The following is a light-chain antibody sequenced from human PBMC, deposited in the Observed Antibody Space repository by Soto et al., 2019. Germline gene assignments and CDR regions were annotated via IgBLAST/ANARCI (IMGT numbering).Light chain of an antibody. CDR1: QDIRKN. CDR2: RAS. Sequence: DIQMTQSPSALSASVGDRVTITCQASQDIRKNLNWYQQKPGKAPKLLIFRASSLQSGVPSRFSGSGSGTNFTLTISSLRPEDFATYYCQQSASTPWTFGQGTKVDI. CDR3: QQSASTPWT. J-gene: IGKJ1*01. V-gene: IGKV1-39*01.